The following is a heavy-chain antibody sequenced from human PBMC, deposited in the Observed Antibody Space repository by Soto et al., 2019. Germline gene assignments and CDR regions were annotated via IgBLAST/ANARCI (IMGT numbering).Heavy chain of an antibody. D-gene: IGHD6-13*01. CDR1: GFSLSTSGVC. V-gene: IGHV2-5*02. CDR3: ADSYSAAGYYYGMDV. J-gene: IGHJ6*02. CDR2: IYWDDDK. Sequence: QITLKESGPTLVKPTQTLTLTCTFSGFSLSTSGVCVGWIRQPPGKALEWLALIYWDDDKRYSPSLKSRLTHTKDTSKSQVVLTMTNMDPVDTATYYGADSYSAAGYYYGMDVWGQGTTVTVSS.